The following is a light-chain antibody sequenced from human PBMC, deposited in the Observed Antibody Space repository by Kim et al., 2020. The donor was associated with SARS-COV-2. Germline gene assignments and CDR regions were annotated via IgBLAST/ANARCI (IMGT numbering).Light chain of an antibody. J-gene: IGLJ2*01. CDR2: SNN. CDR3: EAWDDSLV. V-gene: IGLV1-44*01. CDR1: SSNIGSNT. Sequence: GTPGQRVTISCSRSSSNIGSNTVNWYRQSPGTAPKLLIYSNNQRPSGVPDRFSGSKSGTSASLAISGLQSEDEADYYCEAWDDSLVFGGGTQLTVL.